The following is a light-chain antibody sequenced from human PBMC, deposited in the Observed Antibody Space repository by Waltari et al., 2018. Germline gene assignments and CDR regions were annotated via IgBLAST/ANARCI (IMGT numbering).Light chain of an antibody. CDR1: QSIRSN. Sequence: ETMMTKSPETLAVSPGERATLSCRASQSIRSNLAWYQQKPGQAPRLLNFCVSTRATGIPATFSSSGSGTGFTLTISCLESEDVGIYYCQQYNNWPPEIYTFGQGTKLEI. CDR3: QQYNNWPPEIYT. V-gene: IGKV3D-15*01. J-gene: IGKJ2*01. CDR2: CVS.